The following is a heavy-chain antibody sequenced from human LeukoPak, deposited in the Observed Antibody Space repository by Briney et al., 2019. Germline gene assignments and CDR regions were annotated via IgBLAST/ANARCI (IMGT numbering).Heavy chain of an antibody. D-gene: IGHD6-19*01. V-gene: IGHV3-48*01. J-gene: IGHJ4*02. CDR3: ARGKIAVAPTHYFDY. Sequence: PGGSLRLSCAASGFTFSSYSMNWVRQAPGKGLEWVSYMSSSSSTIYYADSVKGRFTISRDNAKNSLYLQMNSLRAEDTAVYYCARGKIAVAPTHYFDYWGQGTLVTVSS. CDR2: MSSSSSTI. CDR1: GFTFSSYS.